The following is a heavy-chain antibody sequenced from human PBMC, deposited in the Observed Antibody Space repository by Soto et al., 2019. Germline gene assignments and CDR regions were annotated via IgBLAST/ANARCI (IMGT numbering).Heavy chain of an antibody. CDR2: ISPIFGTA. CDR3: ARVPDGSGSTWEDDAVDI. J-gene: IGHJ3*02. CDR1: GGTFSSYA. Sequence: QVQLVQSGAEVKKHGSSVKVSCKASGGTFSSYAISWVQQAPGQGLEWMGGISPIFGTANYAQKFQGRVTITADESTSTAYMELSSLRSEDTAVYYCARVPDGSGSTWEDDAVDIWGQGTMVTVSS. D-gene: IGHD3-10*01. V-gene: IGHV1-69*01.